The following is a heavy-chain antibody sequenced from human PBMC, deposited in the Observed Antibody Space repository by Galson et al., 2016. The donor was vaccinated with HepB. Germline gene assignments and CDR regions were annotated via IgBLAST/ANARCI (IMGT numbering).Heavy chain of an antibody. CDR2: SYSGGRT. Sequence: SLRLSCAASGFSVGNNDASWVRQAPGKGLEWVSVSYSGGRTCYADSVKGRFTVSRDDSKNTLYLQMNSLRVEDTAVYYCAREGCINGVCHLDGFDVWGQGTMVTVSS. V-gene: IGHV3-53*01. D-gene: IGHD2-8*01. CDR3: AREGCINGVCHLDGFDV. CDR1: GFSVGNND. J-gene: IGHJ3*01.